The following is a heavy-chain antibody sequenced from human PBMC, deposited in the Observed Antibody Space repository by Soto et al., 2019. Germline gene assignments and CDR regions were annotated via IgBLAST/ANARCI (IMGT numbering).Heavy chain of an antibody. CDR2: ISNDGSNK. Sequence: VQLVESGGGVVQPGRSLRLSCAASGFTFSSYGMNWVRQAPGKGLEWVAVISNDGSNKYYADSVKGRFTICRNNSKNTLYQQINSLRAEDTAVYYCAKSDLPPQDIVATGDYYYYCMDVWGQGTTVTVSS. D-gene: IGHD5-12*01. CDR1: GFTFSSYG. CDR3: AKSDLPPQDIVATGDYYYYCMDV. J-gene: IGHJ6*02. V-gene: IGHV3-30*18.